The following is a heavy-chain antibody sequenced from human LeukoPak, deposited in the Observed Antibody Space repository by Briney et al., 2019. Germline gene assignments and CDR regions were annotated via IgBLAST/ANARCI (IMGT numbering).Heavy chain of an antibody. CDR3: ARMYYYDNSFDY. V-gene: IGHV4-59*01. J-gene: IGHJ4*02. Sequence: SETLSLTCTVSGGSISSYYWSWIRQPPGKGLEWIGYIYYSGSTNYNPSLKSRVTISVDTSKNQFSLKLSSVTAADTAVYYCARMYYYDNSFDYWGQGALVPVSS. D-gene: IGHD3-22*01. CDR1: GGSISSYY. CDR2: IYYSGST.